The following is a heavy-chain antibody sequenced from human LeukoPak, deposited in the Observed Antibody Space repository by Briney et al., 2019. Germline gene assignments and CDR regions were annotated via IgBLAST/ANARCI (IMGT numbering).Heavy chain of an antibody. J-gene: IGHJ6*02. CDR3: AFRSWDIVVVPAAPLYYYYYGMDV. V-gene: IGHV3-23*01. CDR1: EFTFSSYA. Sequence: GGSLRLSCAASEFTFSSYAMSWVRQAPGKGLEWVSAISGRGGSTDYADSVKGRFTISRDNSKNTLYLQMNSLRAEDTAVYYCAFRSWDIVVVPAAPLYYYYYGMDVWGQGTTVTVSS. CDR2: ISGRGGST. D-gene: IGHD2-2*01.